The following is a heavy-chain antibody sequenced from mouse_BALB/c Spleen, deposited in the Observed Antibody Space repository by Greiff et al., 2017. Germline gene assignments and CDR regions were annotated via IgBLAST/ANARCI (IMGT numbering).Heavy chain of an antibody. V-gene: IGHV1S16*01. J-gene: IGHJ3*01. CDR3: TIYYGNYVIAY. Sequence: LQESGAELVKPGASVKLSCKASGYTFTSYYMYWVKQRPGQGLEWIGEINPSNGGTNFNEKFKSKATLTVDKSSSTAYMQLSSLTSEDSAVYYCTIYYGNYVIAYWGQGTLVTVSA. CDR1: GYTFTSYY. CDR2: INPSNGGT. D-gene: IGHD2-1*01.